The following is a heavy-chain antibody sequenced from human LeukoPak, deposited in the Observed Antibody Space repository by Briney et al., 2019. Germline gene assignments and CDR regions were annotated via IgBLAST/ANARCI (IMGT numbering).Heavy chain of an antibody. V-gene: IGHV4-59*01. CDR2: IYYSGST. J-gene: IGHJ3*02. D-gene: IGHD3-10*01. CDR1: GGSISSYY. Sequence: SETLSLTCTVSGGSISSYYWSWIRQPPGKGLEWIGYIYYSGSTHYNPSLKSRVTISVDTYKNQFSLKLSSVTAADTAVYYCARGKYSAKYGSGSYYNRNGAFDIWGQGTMVTVSS. CDR3: ARGKYSAKYGSGSYYNRNGAFDI.